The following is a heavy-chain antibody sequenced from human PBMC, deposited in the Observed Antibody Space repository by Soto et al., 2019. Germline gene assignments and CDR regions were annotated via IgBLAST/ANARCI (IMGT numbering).Heavy chain of an antibody. D-gene: IGHD2-21*01. V-gene: IGHV4-39*01. J-gene: IGHJ6*02. CDR3: ARRKGYLSTGDYYYYGMDV. Sequence: SETLSLTCTVSGGSIRSSSYYWGWIRQPPGKGLEWIGSIYYSGSTYYNPSLKSRVTISVDTSKNQFSLKLSSVTAADTAVYCCARRKGYLSTGDYYYYGMDVWGQGTTVTVSS. CDR2: IYYSGST. CDR1: GGSIRSSSYY.